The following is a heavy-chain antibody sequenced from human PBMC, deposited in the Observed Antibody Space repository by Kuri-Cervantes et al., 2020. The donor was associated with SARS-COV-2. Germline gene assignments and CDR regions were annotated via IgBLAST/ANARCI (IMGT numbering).Heavy chain of an antibody. D-gene: IGHD6-19*01. CDR1: GFTFSSYA. J-gene: IGHJ1*01. Sequence: GESLKISCAASGFTFSSYAMHWVRQAPGKGLEWVAVISYDGSNKYYADSVKGRFTISRDNSKNTLYLQMNSQRAEDTAVYYCARKAVAGEYFQHWGQGTLVTVSS. CDR2: ISYDGSNK. CDR3: ARKAVAGEYFQH. V-gene: IGHV3-30*04.